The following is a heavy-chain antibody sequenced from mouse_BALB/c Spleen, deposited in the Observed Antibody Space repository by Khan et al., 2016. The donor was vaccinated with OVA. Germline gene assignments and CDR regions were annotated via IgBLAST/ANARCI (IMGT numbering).Heavy chain of an antibody. CDR3: ARPYDGYYAWLTY. V-gene: IGHV3-2*02. J-gene: IGHJ3*01. CDR1: GYSITSDYA. Sequence: EVQLQESGPGLVKPSQSLSLTCTVTGYSITSDYAWNWIRQFPGNKLEWMGYITYRGTTSYNPSLKSRISITRDTSKNQFFLQLNSVTTEDTATYYCARPYDGYYAWLTYWGQGTLVTVSA. D-gene: IGHD2-3*01. CDR2: ITYRGTT.